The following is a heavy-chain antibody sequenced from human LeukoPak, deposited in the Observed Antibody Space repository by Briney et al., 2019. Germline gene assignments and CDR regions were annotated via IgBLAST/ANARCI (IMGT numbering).Heavy chain of an antibody. D-gene: IGHD3-10*01. CDR2: IYYSGST. V-gene: IGHV4-39*07. CDR3: ARDWGYYGSGPTDYGMDV. Sequence: SETLSLTCTVSGGSISSSSYYWGWIRQPPGKGLEWIGSIYYSGSTYYNPSLKSRVTISVDKSKNQFSLKLSSVTAADTAVYYCARDWGYYGSGPTDYGMDVWGQGTTVTVSS. CDR1: GGSISSSSYY. J-gene: IGHJ6*02.